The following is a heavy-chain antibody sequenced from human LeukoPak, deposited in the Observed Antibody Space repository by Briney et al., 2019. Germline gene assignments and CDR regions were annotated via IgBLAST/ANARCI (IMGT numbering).Heavy chain of an antibody. CDR3: ARDGYLAADY. CDR2: IYYSGNT. J-gene: IGHJ4*02. D-gene: IGHD2-2*03. CDR1: GGSISSYY. V-gene: IGHV4-39*07. Sequence: SETLSLTCTVSGGSISSYYWGWIRQPPGKGLEGIGNIYYSGNTYYNPSLKSRVTISVDTSKNQFSLNLSSVTAADTAVYYCARDGYLAADYWGQGTLVTVSS.